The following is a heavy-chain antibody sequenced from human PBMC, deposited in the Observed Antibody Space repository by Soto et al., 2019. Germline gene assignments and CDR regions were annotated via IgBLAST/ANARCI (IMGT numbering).Heavy chain of an antibody. CDR2: INAGNGNT. V-gene: IGHV1-3*01. D-gene: IGHD3-10*01. CDR3: AAPYGSGSYYNGFDY. Sequence: ASVKVSCKASGYTFTSYAMHWVRQAPGQRLEWMGWINAGNGNTKYSQKFQGRVTITRDTSASTAYMELSSLRSEDTAVYYCAAPYGSGSYYNGFDYWGQGTLVTVSS. J-gene: IGHJ4*02. CDR1: GYTFTSYA.